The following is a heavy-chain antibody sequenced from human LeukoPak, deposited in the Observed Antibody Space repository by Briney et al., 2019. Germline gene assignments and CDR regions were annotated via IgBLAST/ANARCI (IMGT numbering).Heavy chain of an antibody. J-gene: IGHJ1*01. CDR3: TRGLPHRRAVYFQH. Sequence: GGSLRLSCAASGFTFSNAWMSWVRQAPGKGLEWVGRIKSKTDGGTTDYAAPVKGRFTISRDDSKNTLYLQMNSLKTEDTAVYYCTRGLPHRRAVYFQHWGQGTLVTVSS. CDR1: GFTFSNAW. CDR2: IKSKTDGGTT. D-gene: IGHD3-10*01. V-gene: IGHV3-15*01.